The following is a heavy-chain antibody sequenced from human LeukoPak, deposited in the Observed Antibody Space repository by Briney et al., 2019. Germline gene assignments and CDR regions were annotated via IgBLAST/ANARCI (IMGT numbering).Heavy chain of an antibody. Sequence: ASVNVACKTSGYSFANYGMHWVRQAPIQSLEWMGWINTGNGNTKSSQKFQDRVALTRDTSASTAYMELNSLSSEDTAVYYCARVPLSDASGRYYSHWGQGTLVTVSS. J-gene: IGHJ1*01. CDR3: ARVPLSDASGRYYSH. CDR2: INTGNGNT. V-gene: IGHV1-3*04. CDR1: GYSFANYG. D-gene: IGHD3-10*01.